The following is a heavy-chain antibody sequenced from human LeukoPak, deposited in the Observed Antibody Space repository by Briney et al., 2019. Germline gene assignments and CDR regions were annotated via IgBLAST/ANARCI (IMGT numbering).Heavy chain of an antibody. J-gene: IGHJ4*02. CDR2: ISSSSSTI. D-gene: IGHD3-22*01. V-gene: IGHV3-48*01. Sequence: GGSLRLSCAASGFTFSTYSMNWVRQAPGKGLEWVSYISSSSSTIYYADSVKGRFTISRDNAKNSLYLQMNILRAEDTAVYYCARGSTYYDSSGQVPFDYWGQGTLVTVSS. CDR3: ARGSTYYDSSGQVPFDY. CDR1: GFTFSTYS.